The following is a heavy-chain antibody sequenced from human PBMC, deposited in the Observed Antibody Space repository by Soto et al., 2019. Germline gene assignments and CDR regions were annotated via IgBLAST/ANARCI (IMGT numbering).Heavy chain of an antibody. Sequence: QMQLVQSGPEVKKPGTSVKVSCKASGFTFTSSAVQWVRQARGQRLEWIGWIVVGSGNTNYAQKCQERVTITRDMSTSTAYMELSSLRSEDTAVYYCAADQGIAVAGTNPWFDPWGQGTLVTVSS. V-gene: IGHV1-58*01. CDR1: GFTFTSSA. CDR3: AADQGIAVAGTNPWFDP. D-gene: IGHD6-19*01. CDR2: IVVGSGNT. J-gene: IGHJ5*02.